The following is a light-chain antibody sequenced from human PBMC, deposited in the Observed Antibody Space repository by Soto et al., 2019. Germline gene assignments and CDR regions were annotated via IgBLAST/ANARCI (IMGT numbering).Light chain of an antibody. CDR3: CSYAGSSTPFV. J-gene: IGLJ1*01. CDR2: DVN. CDR1: SSDVGGYNY. Sequence: QSVLAQPRSVSGSPGQSVTISCTGTSSDVGGYNYVSWYQQHPGKAPKLMIYDVNKRPSGVPDRLSGSKSGNTASLTISGLQAEDEADYYCCSYAGSSTPFVLGTGTKVTVL. V-gene: IGLV2-11*01.